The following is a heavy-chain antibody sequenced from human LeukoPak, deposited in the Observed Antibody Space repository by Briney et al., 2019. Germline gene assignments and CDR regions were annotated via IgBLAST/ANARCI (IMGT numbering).Heavy chain of an antibody. CDR2: INHSGST. V-gene: IGHV4-34*01. Sequence: NPGGSLRLSCAASGFTFSDYYMTWIRQPPGKGLEWIGEINHSGSTNYNPSLKSRVTISVDTSKNQFSLKLSSVTAADTAVYYCASRYWYSSSWYIGPSYFDYWGQGTLVTVSS. J-gene: IGHJ4*02. CDR3: ASRYWYSSSWYIGPSYFDY. D-gene: IGHD6-13*01. CDR1: GFTFSDYY.